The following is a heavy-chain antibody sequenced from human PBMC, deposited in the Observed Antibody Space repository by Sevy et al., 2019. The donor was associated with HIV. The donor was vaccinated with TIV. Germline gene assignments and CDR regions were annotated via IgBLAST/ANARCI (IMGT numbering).Heavy chain of an antibody. CDR3: ARVSGWHLRYGMDV. V-gene: IGHV1-8*02. Sequence: ASVKVSCKASGFNFASYDIYWGRQATGRGLEWMGWMNTNTGKTGFAQKFQGRVTMTRNTSITTAYMELSNLRSEDTAVYYCARVSGWHLRYGMDVWGQGTTVTVSS. CDR1: GFNFASYD. D-gene: IGHD6-19*01. J-gene: IGHJ6*02. CDR2: MNTNTGKT.